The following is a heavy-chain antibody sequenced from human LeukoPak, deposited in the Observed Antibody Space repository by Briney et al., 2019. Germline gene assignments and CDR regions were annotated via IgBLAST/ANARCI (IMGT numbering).Heavy chain of an antibody. V-gene: IGHV1-3*01. CDR1: GYTFTSYA. D-gene: IGHD2-2*01. CDR2: INAGNGNT. J-gene: IGHJ5*02. Sequence: ASVTVSCKASGYTFTSYAMHWVRQAPGQRLEGMGWINAGNGNTKYSQKFQGRVTITRDTSASTAYMELSSLRSEDTAVYYCAGYCSSTSCRRSWFGHWGQGTLVTVSS. CDR3: AGYCSSTSCRRSWFGH.